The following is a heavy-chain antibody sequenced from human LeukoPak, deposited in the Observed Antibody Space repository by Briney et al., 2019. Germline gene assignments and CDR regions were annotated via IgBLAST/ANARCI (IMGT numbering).Heavy chain of an antibody. D-gene: IGHD3-16*01. CDR2: IYHSGST. CDR1: GGSFRGYY. J-gene: IGHJ5*02. CDR3: ARHYGP. Sequence: SETLSLTCAVYGGSFRGYYWSWIRQPPGKGLEWIGSIYHSGSTYYNPSLKSRVTISVDTSRNQFSLNLSSVTAADTAVYYCARHYGPWGQGTLVAVSS. V-gene: IGHV4-34*01.